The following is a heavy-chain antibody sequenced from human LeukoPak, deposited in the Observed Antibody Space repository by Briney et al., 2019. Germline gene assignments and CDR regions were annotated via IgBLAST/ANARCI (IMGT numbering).Heavy chain of an antibody. Sequence: GGSLRLSCAASGFTLSGHSMTWVRQAPGKGLEWVANINLDGSERFYVDFVKGRFTISRDNADNSMYLQTNSLRAEDTAVYYCGRVIAGAIDYWGQGTLVTVSS. J-gene: IGHJ4*02. CDR2: INLDGSER. D-gene: IGHD6-13*01. V-gene: IGHV3-7*01. CDR3: GRVIAGAIDY. CDR1: GFTLSGHS.